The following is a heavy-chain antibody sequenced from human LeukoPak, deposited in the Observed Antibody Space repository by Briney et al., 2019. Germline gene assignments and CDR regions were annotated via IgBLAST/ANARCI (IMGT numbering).Heavy chain of an antibody. Sequence: GGSLRLSCAASGFTFSDYSMAWSRQAPGKGMEWLSYISLSSSYTNYADSVKGRFTVSRDNTKNSLDLQMNSLRAEDTALYFCARVGSGLDVWGNGTAVTVSS. CDR3: ARVGSGLDV. D-gene: IGHD3-10*01. CDR2: ISLSSSYT. CDR1: GFTFSDYS. J-gene: IGHJ6*04. V-gene: IGHV3-11*06.